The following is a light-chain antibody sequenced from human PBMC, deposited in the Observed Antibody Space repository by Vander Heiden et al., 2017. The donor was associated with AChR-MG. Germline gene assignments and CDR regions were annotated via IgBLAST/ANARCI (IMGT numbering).Light chain of an antibody. Sequence: DIVMTQSPLSLPVTPGEPASIPWRASQSLAHSNGYSYLEWYLQTPGQSPQLLIYLGSHRASGVPDRFSGSGSGTDFTLTISRVEAEDVGVYYCMQCLKTGGFTFGPGTKVEIK. J-gene: IGKJ3*01. CDR1: QSLAHSNGYSY. CDR3: MQCLKTGGFT. V-gene: IGKV2-28*01. CDR2: LGS.